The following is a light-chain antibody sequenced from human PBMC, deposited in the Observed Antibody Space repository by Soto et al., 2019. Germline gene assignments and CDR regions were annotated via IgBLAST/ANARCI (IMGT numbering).Light chain of an antibody. J-gene: IGLJ2*01. CDR1: SSDVGGYNY. CDR3: SSYTSSIVV. Sequence: QSALPQPASVSGSPGQSITISCTGTSSDVGGYNYVSWYQQHPGKAPKLMIYDVSNRPSGVSNRFSGSKSGNTASLTISGLQAEDEADYYCSSYTSSIVVFGGGTKLTVL. CDR2: DVS. V-gene: IGLV2-14*01.